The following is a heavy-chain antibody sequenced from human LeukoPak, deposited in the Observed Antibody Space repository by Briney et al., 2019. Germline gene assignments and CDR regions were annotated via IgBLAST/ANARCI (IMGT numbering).Heavy chain of an antibody. V-gene: IGHV3-9*01. CDR2: ISWNSGSI. J-gene: IGHJ4*02. D-gene: IGHD6-19*01. Sequence: GGSLRLSCAASGFTFDDYAMHWVRQAPGKGLEWVSGISWNSGSIGYADSVKGRFTISRDNSKNTLYLQMNSLRAEDTAVYYCASTRDSGWSVPYYFDYWGQGTLVTVSS. CDR3: ASTRDSGWSVPYYFDY. CDR1: GFTFDDYA.